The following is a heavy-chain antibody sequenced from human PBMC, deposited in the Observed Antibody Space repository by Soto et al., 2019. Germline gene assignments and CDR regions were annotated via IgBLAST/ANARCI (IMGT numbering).Heavy chain of an antibody. Sequence: QVQLQQWGAGLLKPSETLSLTCAVYGGSFSGYYWSWIRQPPGKGLEWIGEINHRGSTNYNPSLKSRVTISVDTSKNQFSLKLSSVTAADTAVYYCASAYYDSSGYSAYWGQGTLVTVSS. V-gene: IGHV4-34*01. D-gene: IGHD3-22*01. CDR2: INHRGST. CDR3: ASAYYDSSGYSAY. J-gene: IGHJ4*02. CDR1: GGSFSGYY.